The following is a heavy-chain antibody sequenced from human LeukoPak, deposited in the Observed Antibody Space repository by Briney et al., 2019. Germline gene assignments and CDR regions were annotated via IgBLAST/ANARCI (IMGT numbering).Heavy chain of an antibody. Sequence: ASVKVSCKASGYTFISYYMHWVRQAPGQGLEWMGIINPSGGSTSYAQKFQGRVTMTRDTSTSTVYMELSSLRSEDTAVYYCARDMTCSSTSCPYYYYGMDVWGQGTTVTVSS. CDR3: ARDMTCSSTSCPYYYYGMDV. D-gene: IGHD2-2*01. CDR2: INPSGGST. V-gene: IGHV1-46*01. CDR1: GYTFISYY. J-gene: IGHJ6*02.